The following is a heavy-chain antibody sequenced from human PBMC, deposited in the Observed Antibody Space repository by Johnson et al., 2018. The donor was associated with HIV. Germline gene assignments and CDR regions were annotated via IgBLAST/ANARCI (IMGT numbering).Heavy chain of an antibody. J-gene: IGHJ3*02. CDR2: IYIGGST. V-gene: IGHV3-53*01. Sequence: MQLVESGGGLIQPGGALRLSCAASGFVVSNKSVGWVRQAPGKGLEWVSVIYIGGSTYYADSVKGRFTISRDNSKNTVYLQMNSLRAEDTAMFYCVRGRLLEAFDSWGQGTRVTVSS. D-gene: IGHD2-15*01. CDR1: GFVVSNKS. CDR3: VRGRLLEAFDS.